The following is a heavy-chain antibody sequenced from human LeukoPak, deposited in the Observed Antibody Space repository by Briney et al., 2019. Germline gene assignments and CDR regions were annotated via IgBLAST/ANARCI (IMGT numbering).Heavy chain of an antibody. V-gene: IGHV1-69*06. CDR2: IIPIFGTA. CDR1: GGTCSSYA. CDR3: ARAPYYYDSSGYTRWFDP. Sequence: GSSVKVSCRASGGTCSSYAISWVRQAPGQGLEWMGGIIPIFGTANYAQNFQGRVTITADKSTSTAYMELSSLRSEDTAVYYCARAPYYYDSSGYTRWFDPWGQGPLVTVSS. D-gene: IGHD3-22*01. J-gene: IGHJ5*02.